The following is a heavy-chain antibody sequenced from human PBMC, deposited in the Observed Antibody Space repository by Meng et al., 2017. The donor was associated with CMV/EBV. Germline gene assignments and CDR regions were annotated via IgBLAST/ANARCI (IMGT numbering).Heavy chain of an antibody. CDR3: AREAIDCSSTSCELDY. D-gene: IGHD2-2*01. CDR1: GGSISSSSYY. V-gene: IGHV4-39*01. Sequence: GSLRLSCTVSGGSISSSSYYWGWIRQPPGKGLEWIGSIYYSGSTYYNPSLKSRVTISVDTSKNQFSLKLSSVTAADTAVYYCAREAIDCSSTSCELDYWGQGTLVTVS. J-gene: IGHJ4*02. CDR2: IYYSGST.